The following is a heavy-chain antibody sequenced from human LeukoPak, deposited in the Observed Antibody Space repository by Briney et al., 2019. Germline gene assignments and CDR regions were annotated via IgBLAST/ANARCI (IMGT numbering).Heavy chain of an antibody. D-gene: IGHD5-24*01. J-gene: IGHJ4*02. CDR2: IYPGGSET. CDR1: GYDFSTYW. CDR3: ARASRDGYNQNFDH. V-gene: IGHV5-51*01. Sequence: GESLKISCKGLGYDFSTYWNAWVRQRPGKGLEWMGIIYPGGSETRYDPSFQGQVTISADRSTSTAYLQWSSLRTSDTAMYYCARASRDGYNQNFDHWGQGTLVTVSS.